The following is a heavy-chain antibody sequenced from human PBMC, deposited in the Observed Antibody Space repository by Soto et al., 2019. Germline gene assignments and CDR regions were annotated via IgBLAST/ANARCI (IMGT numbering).Heavy chain of an antibody. CDR1: GFTFSSYA. CDR2: ISYDGSNK. CDR3: ARGSGGRSLYNYYGMDV. J-gene: IGHJ6*02. V-gene: IGHV3-30-3*01. Sequence: QVQLVESGGGVVQFGRSLRLSCAASGFTFSSYAMHWVRQAPGKGLEWVAVISYDGSNKYYADSVKGRFTISRDNPKNTLYLQMNSLRAEDTAVYYCARGSGGRSLYNYYGMDVWGQGTTVTVSS. D-gene: IGHD1-1*01.